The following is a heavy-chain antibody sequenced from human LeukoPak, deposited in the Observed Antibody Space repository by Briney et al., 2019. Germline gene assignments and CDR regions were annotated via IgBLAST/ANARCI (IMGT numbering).Heavy chain of an antibody. Sequence: SETLSLTCAVSGYSISSGYYWGWIRQPPGKGLEWIGSIYHSGSTYYNPFLKSRVTISVDTSKNQFSLKLSSVTAADTAVYYCARTHYDYGDYEGFDYWGQGTLVTVSS. J-gene: IGHJ4*02. D-gene: IGHD4-17*01. V-gene: IGHV4-38-2*01. CDR1: GYSISSGYY. CDR2: IYHSGST. CDR3: ARTHYDYGDYEGFDY.